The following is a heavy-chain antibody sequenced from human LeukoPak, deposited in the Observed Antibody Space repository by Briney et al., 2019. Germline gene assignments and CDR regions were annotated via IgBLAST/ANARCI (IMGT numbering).Heavy chain of an antibody. CDR2: LYIGGTT. CDR3: ARGMGDASDI. Sequence: PGGSLRLSCAASGFTVDNSYMSWVRQAPGKGLYWGSILYIGGTTYYADSVKGRSNISRDKSKNTVFLQMDSLRAEDTAVYYCARGMGDASDIWGQGTMVTVSS. CDR1: GFTVDNSY. J-gene: IGHJ3*02. D-gene: IGHD2-8*01. V-gene: IGHV3-66*01.